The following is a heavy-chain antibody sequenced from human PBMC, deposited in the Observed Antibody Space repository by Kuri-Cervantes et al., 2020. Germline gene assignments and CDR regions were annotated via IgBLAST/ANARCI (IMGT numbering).Heavy chain of an antibody. V-gene: IGHV3-30-3*01. J-gene: IGHJ3*02. D-gene: IGHD1-1*01. CDR3: AREEELDDAFDI. Sequence: GGSLRLSCAASGFTFSDYYMSWIRQAPGKGLEWVAVISYDGSNKYYADSVKGRFTISRDNSKNTLYLQMNSLRAEDTAVYYCAREEELDDAFDIWGQGTMVTVSS. CDR1: GFTFSDYY. CDR2: ISYDGSNK.